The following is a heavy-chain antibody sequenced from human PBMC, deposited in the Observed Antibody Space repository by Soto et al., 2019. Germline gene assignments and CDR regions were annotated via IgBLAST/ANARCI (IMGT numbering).Heavy chain of an antibody. CDR1: GGSISSGDYY. J-gene: IGHJ3*02. Sequence: QVQLQESGPGLVKPSQTLSLTCTVSGGSISSGDYYWSWIRQPPGKGLEWLGYIYYSGSTYFNPSPTSLVTISVDTSNNQFSLKLSSVTAADTAVYYCARPKYSSSWDDAFDIWGQGTMVTVSS. D-gene: IGHD6-13*01. CDR2: IYYSGST. V-gene: IGHV4-30-4*01. CDR3: ARPKYSSSWDDAFDI.